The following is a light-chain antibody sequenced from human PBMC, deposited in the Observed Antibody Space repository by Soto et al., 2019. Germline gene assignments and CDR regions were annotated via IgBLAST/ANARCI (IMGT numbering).Light chain of an antibody. CDR3: QQYNKWPPYT. Sequence: EIVMTQSPATLSVSPGERATLSCRASQSVSSNLAWYQQKPGQAPRLLIYAASTRATGIPARFSGSGSGKEFTLTISSLQSEDFAVYYCQQYNKWPPYTFGQGTKLEIK. CDR1: QSVSSN. J-gene: IGKJ2*01. CDR2: AAS. V-gene: IGKV3-15*01.